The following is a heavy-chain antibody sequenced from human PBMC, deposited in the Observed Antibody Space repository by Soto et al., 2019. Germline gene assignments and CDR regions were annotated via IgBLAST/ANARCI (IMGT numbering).Heavy chain of an antibody. CDR3: ARRVDMITFGGVIGYNWFDP. Sequence: VESLKISCKGSGDSFTSYWISWVRQMPWKGLEWMGRIDPSDSYTNYSPSFQGHVTISADKSISTAYLQWSSLKASDTAMYYCARRVDMITFGGVIGYNWFDPWGQGTLVTVSS. CDR2: IDPSDSYT. D-gene: IGHD3-16*02. J-gene: IGHJ5*02. V-gene: IGHV5-10-1*01. CDR1: GDSFTSYW.